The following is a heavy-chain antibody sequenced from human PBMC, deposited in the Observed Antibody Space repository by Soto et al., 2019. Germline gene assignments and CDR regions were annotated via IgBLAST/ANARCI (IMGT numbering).Heavy chain of an antibody. D-gene: IGHD1-1*01. CDR2: MNPNTGNS. Sequence: QVQLVQSGAEVRKPGASVKVSCEASGYTFTSYDIYWVRQATGQGLEWMGWMNPNTGNSGYAQKLQGRVTMTSDTSISTAQMEMRILRSEDTAVYYCARRAETNGWNGFGADKYYFDFWGQGTLVTVSS. J-gene: IGHJ4*02. CDR1: GYTFTSYD. CDR3: ARRAETNGWNGFGADKYYFDF. V-gene: IGHV1-8*01.